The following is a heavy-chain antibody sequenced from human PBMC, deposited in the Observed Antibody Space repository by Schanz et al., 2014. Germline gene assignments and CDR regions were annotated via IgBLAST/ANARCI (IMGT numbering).Heavy chain of an antibody. J-gene: IGHJ4*02. CDR2: INPSSGTT. CDR3: ARGGFVDSTSFDS. CDR1: GYTFTSYY. V-gene: IGHV1-46*03. D-gene: IGHD2-2*01. Sequence: QVQLVQSGAEVKKPGASVKVSCKASGYTFTSYYMHWVRQAPGQGLEWMGIINPSSGTTRIAQNFQGRLTVTRDTSTSTVNMELSSLRSEDTAVYYCARGGFVDSTSFDSWGQGTLVTVS.